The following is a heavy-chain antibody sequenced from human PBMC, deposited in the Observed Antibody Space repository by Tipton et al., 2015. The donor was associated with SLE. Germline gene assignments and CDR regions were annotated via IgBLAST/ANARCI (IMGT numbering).Heavy chain of an antibody. CDR1: GDSISSDDYH. V-gene: IGHV4-31*03. D-gene: IGHD1-26*01. Sequence: LRLSCTVSGDSISSDDYHWSWIRQHPGKGLEWIGYIYNSGNTNYNPSLRSRVTISVDTSRNQISLKLSSVTAADTAVYYCARGGLGVSYYYYMDVWGKGTTVTVSS. CDR2: IYNSGNT. J-gene: IGHJ6*03. CDR3: ARGGLGVSYYYYMDV.